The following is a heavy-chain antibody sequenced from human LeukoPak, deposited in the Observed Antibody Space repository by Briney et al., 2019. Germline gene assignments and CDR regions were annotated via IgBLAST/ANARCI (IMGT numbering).Heavy chain of an antibody. J-gene: IGHJ4*02. D-gene: IGHD3-16*02. Sequence: GASVKLSCKASGYTFTSYGISWVRQAPGQGLEWMGWISAYNGNTNYAQQLQGRVTMTTDTSTSTAYLELRSLRSDDSAVYCCARHGTMITFGGVIVPSYWGQGTLVTVSS. CDR3: ARHGTMITFGGVIVPSY. CDR1: GYTFTSYG. CDR2: ISAYNGNT. V-gene: IGHV1-18*01.